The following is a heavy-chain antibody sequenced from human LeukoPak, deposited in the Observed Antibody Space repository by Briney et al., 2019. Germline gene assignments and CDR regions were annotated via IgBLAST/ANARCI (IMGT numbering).Heavy chain of an antibody. V-gene: IGHV3-7*01. CDR2: VKEDGTTK. D-gene: IGHD2-15*01. Sequence: GGSLRLSCAASGFSFTNYWMCWVRQAPGKRLEWVANVKEDGTTKQYVDSVKGRFTISRDNAKNSLYLQMDSLRAEDTAVYYCVRQEVAPHWGHGTLVSVSS. CDR1: GFSFTNYW. CDR3: VRQEVAPH. J-gene: IGHJ4*01.